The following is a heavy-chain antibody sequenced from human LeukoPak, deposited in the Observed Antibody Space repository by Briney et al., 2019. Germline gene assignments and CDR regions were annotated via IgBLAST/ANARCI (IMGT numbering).Heavy chain of an antibody. CDR2: FYYSGSP. CDR3: ARAHDSSGYNIYYFDY. D-gene: IGHD3-22*01. V-gene: IGHV4-39*01. CDR1: GGSISSSSYY. Sequence: SETLSLTCTVSGGSISSSSYYWGWIRQPPGKGLEWIGSFYYSGSPYYNPSLKSRVTISGDTSKNQFSLRLSSVTAADTAVYYCARAHDSSGYNIYYFDYWGQGTLVTVSS. J-gene: IGHJ4*02.